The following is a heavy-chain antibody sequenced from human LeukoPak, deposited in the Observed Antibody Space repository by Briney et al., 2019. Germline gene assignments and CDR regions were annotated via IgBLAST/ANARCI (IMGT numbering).Heavy chain of an antibody. Sequence: GGSLRLSCAASGFTFSTYGMHWVRQAPGKGLEWVAFIRYDGTNQFYADSVKGRFTISRDNSKNTLYLQMNSLRAEDTAIYYCAKDGGGYYTWAFDYWGQGTLVTVSS. CDR3: AKDGGGYYTWAFDY. CDR1: GFTFSTYG. CDR2: IRYDGTNQ. J-gene: IGHJ4*02. D-gene: IGHD3-22*01. V-gene: IGHV3-30*02.